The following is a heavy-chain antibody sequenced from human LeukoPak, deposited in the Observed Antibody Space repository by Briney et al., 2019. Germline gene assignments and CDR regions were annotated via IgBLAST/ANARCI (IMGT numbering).Heavy chain of an antibody. CDR1: GYTLTALA. CDR2: FDSEEYDA. J-gene: IGHJ4*02. CDR3: ATLEPEPGDFGGLAY. V-gene: IGHV1-24*01. D-gene: IGHD4-17*01. Sequence: ASVKVSCKVSGYTLTALALHWVRQAPGKGFEWIGGFDSEEYDAIYAQKFQGRVTMTEDTSTDTAYMELSSLYFEDTAVYYCATLEPEPGDFGGLAYWGQGTLVTVSS.